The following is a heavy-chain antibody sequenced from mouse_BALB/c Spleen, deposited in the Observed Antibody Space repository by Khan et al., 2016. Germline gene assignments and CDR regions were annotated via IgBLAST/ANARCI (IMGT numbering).Heavy chain of an antibody. CDR2: ISYSGST. V-gene: IGHV3-2*02. D-gene: IGHD2-4*01. CDR1: GYSITSDYA. J-gene: IGHJ4*01. CDR3: APYEYGSMDY. Sequence: EVQLQESGPGLVKPSQSLSLTCTVTGYSITSDYAWNWIRQFPGNKLEWMGYISYSGSTSYNPSLKSRISITRDTSKNQFFLQLNSVTTEDTATYYCAPYEYGSMDYWGQGTSVTVSS.